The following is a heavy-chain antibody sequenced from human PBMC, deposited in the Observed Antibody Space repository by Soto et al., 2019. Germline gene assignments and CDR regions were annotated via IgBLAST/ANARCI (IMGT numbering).Heavy chain of an antibody. V-gene: IGHV3-23*01. CDR2: ISGSGGST. D-gene: IGHD3-10*01. J-gene: IGHJ6*02. CDR1: GFTFSNYG. CDR3: ARDFIALTMVRGVMDGMDV. Sequence: GSLRLSCAASGFTFSNYGMSWVRQAPGKGLEWVLGISGSGGSTYYADSVKGRFTISRDNAKNSLYLQMNSLRAEDTAVYYCARDFIALTMVRGVMDGMDVWGQGTTVAVSS.